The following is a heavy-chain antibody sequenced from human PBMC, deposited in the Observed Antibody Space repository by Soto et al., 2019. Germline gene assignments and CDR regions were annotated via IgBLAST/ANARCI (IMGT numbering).Heavy chain of an antibody. V-gene: IGHV4-30-4*01. J-gene: IGHJ4*02. CDR1: GGSISIGDYY. Sequence: SETLSLTCTVSGGSISIGDYYWSWIRQPPGKGLEWIGYIYYSGSTYYNPSLKSRVTISVDTSKNQFSLKLSSVTAADTAVYYCARVGSGYSYGIDYWGQGTLVTVSS. CDR2: IYYSGST. CDR3: ARVGSGYSYGIDY. D-gene: IGHD5-18*01.